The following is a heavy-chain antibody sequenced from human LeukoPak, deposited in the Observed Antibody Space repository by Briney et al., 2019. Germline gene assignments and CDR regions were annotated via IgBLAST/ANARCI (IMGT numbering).Heavy chain of an antibody. CDR3: ARHRPGPYDY. Sequence: PSETLSLTCTVSGGSISSGGYYWSWIRQPPRKALEWIGYIYYSGSTNYNPSLNSRLTISVDTSKNQFSLKLSSVTAADTAVYYCARHRPGPYDYWGQGTLVTVSS. CDR2: IYYSGST. J-gene: IGHJ4*02. V-gene: IGHV4-61*08. CDR1: GGSISSGGYY.